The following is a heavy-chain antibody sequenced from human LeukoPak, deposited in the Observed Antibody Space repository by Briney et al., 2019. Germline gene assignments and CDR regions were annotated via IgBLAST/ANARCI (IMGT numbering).Heavy chain of an antibody. J-gene: IGHJ4*02. D-gene: IGHD1-1*01. CDR2: IYPGDSDT. V-gene: IGHV5-51*01. CDR1: GYIFTNYW. CDR3: ARGTDSRSIPFDY. Sequence: GESLKISCTTSGYIFTNYWIGWVRQMPGKGLEWMGVIYPGDSDTTYSPSFQGQVTISADKSISTAYLQWSSLKASDTAMYYCARGTDSRSIPFDYWGQGTLVTVSS.